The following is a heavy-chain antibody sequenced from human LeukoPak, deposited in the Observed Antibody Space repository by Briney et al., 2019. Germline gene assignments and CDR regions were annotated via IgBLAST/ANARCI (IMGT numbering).Heavy chain of an antibody. CDR3: TTDPCSSTSCYS. V-gene: IGHV3-15*01. D-gene: IGHD2-2*02. J-gene: IGHJ4*02. CDR1: GFTFSNAW. CDR2: IKSKTDGGTT. Sequence: AGGSLRLSCAASGFTFSNAWMSWVRQAPGKGLEWVGRIKSKTDGGTTDYAAPVKGRFTISRDDSKNTLYLQMNSLKTEDTAVYHCTTDPCSSTSCYSWGRGTLVTVSS.